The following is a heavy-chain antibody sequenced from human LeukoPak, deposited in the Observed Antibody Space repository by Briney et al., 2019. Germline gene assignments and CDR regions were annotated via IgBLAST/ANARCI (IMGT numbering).Heavy chain of an antibody. CDR1: GFTFSSHA. Sequence: GGSLRLSCAASGFTFSSHAMSWVRQAPGKGLEWVSAISGSGGSTFYADSVKGRLTISRDNSKNTLYLQMNSLRAEDTAVYYCAKDVPLGYCSNTNCYPDYWGQGTLVTVSS. V-gene: IGHV3-23*01. J-gene: IGHJ4*02. CDR2: ISGSGGST. CDR3: AKDVPLGYCSNTNCYPDY. D-gene: IGHD2-2*01.